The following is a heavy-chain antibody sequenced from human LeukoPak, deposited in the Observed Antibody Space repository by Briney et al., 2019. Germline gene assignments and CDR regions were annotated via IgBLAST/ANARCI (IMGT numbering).Heavy chain of an antibody. D-gene: IGHD3-22*01. CDR2: IYTSGST. V-gene: IGHV4-4*07. J-gene: IGHJ2*01. CDR1: GGSISSYY. CDR3: ARETYYYASSGYYYWYFDL. Sequence: SETLSLTCTVSGGSISSYYWSWIRQPAGKGLEWIGRIYTSGSTNYNPSLKSRVTMSVDTSKNQFSLKLSSVTAADTAVYYCARETYYYASSGYYYWYFDLWGRGTLVTVSS.